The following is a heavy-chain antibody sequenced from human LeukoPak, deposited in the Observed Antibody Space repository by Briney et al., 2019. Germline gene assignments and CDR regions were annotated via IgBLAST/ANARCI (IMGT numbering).Heavy chain of an antibody. V-gene: IGHV4-30-4*01. D-gene: IGHD5-12*01. J-gene: IGHJ6*02. Sequence: SGTLSLTCTVSGGSISSGDYYWSWIRQPPGKGLEWIGYIYYSGSTYYNPSLKGRVTISVDTSKNQFSLKLSSVTAADTAVYYCARDSGYDPWYYYGMDVWGQGTTVTVSS. CDR2: IYYSGST. CDR3: ARDSGYDPWYYYGMDV. CDR1: GGSISSGDYY.